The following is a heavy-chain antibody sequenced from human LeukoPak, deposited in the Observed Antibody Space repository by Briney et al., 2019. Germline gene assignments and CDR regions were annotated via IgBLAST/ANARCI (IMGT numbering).Heavy chain of an antibody. D-gene: IGHD6-13*01. CDR3: TSSYSSSWENWFDP. CDR2: IRSKAYGGTT. J-gene: IGHJ5*02. Sequence: GGSLRLSCTASGFTFGGYAMSWVRQAPGKGLEWVGFIRSKAYGGTTEYAASVKGRFTISRDDSKSIAYLQMNSLKTEDTAVYYCTSSYSSSWENWFDPWGQGTLVTVSS. V-gene: IGHV3-49*04. CDR1: GFTFGGYA.